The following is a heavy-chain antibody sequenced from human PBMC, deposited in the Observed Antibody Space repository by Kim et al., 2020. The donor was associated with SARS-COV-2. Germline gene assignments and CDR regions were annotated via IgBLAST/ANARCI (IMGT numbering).Heavy chain of an antibody. Sequence: YAASGKGQVTIARYNTKTPLNLQMNSLRAEDTAVYYCAKDELAAAGMLDYWGQGTLVTVSS. D-gene: IGHD6-13*01. V-gene: IGHV3-23*01. J-gene: IGHJ4*02. CDR3: AKDELAAAGMLDY.